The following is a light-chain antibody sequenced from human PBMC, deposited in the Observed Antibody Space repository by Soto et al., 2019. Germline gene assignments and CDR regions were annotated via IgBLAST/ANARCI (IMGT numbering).Light chain of an antibody. V-gene: IGLV1-51*01. J-gene: IGLJ2*01. Sequence: QSVLTQPPSVSAAPGQKVTISCSGSSSNIGNNDVSWFQQLPGTAPKLLIYDSNKRPSGIPDRFSGSKSGTSATLDITGLQTGDEADYYCATWDRSLTGEVFGGGTKVTVL. CDR3: ATWDRSLTGEV. CDR1: SSNIGNND. CDR2: DSN.